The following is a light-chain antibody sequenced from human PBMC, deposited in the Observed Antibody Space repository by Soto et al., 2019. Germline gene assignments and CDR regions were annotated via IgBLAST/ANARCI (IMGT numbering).Light chain of an antibody. CDR2: DNN. CDR3: QSYDRSLPLV. J-gene: IGLJ2*01. V-gene: IGLV1-40*01. Sequence: QSVLTQPPSVSGAPGQRIAISCTGSSSNIGAGYDVHWYQQLPGTAPKLLIYDNNNRPSGVPDRFSGSKSGTSASLAITGLXXXXEADYYCQSYDRSLPLVFGGGTKLTVL. CDR1: SSNIGAGYD.